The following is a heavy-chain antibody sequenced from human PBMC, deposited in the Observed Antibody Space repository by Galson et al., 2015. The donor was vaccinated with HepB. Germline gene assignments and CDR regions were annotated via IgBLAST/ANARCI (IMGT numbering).Heavy chain of an antibody. J-gene: IGHJ4*02. D-gene: IGHD1-26*01. Sequence: SLRLSCAASGFTFASSGMSWVRQAPGKGLEWVSLISAGGGETRYAHSVKGRFTVSRDNSKNTLYLQMNSLRAEDTAIYYCAKSFYGGSYYFDSWGRGTLVTVSS. V-gene: IGHV3-23*01. CDR1: GFTFASSG. CDR3: AKSFYGGSYYFDS. CDR2: ISAGGGET.